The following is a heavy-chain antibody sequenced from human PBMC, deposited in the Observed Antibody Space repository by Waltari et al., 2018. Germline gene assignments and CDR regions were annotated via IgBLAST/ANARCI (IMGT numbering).Heavy chain of an antibody. J-gene: IGHJ4*02. CDR1: GDSVSSNNSY. Sequence: QLQLQESGPGLVKPSETLSLTCSVSGDSVSSNNSYWGCIRQPPGKGLEWIGTISYSGNAYYNPSLKSRVTISLDMSKNDFSLKLSSVTAADTAVYYCAREAEYSSSSDDYWGQGTLVTVSS. CDR2: ISYSGNA. V-gene: IGHV4-39*07. CDR3: AREAEYSSSSDDY. D-gene: IGHD6-6*01.